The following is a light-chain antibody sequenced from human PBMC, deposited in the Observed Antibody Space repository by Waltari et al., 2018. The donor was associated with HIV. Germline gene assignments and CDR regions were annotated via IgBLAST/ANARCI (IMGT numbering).Light chain of an antibody. CDR2: DVN. CDR3: CSYTVNSTGV. CDR1: RGDIGTYKY. Sequence: QSALPQPASVSGSPGQSIAISCTGTRGDIGTYKYVSWYQQHTGKVPKLIIYDVNVRPSGVSDRFSGSKSGNTATLTISGLHSDDEADYYCCSYTVNSTGVFGAGTKITV. J-gene: IGLJ1*01. V-gene: IGLV2-14*03.